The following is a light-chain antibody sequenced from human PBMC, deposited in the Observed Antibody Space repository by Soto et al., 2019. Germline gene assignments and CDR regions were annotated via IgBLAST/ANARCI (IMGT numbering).Light chain of an antibody. J-gene: IGLJ1*01. Sequence: QSALTQPASVSGSPGQSITIFCTGTSSDVGGYNYVSWYQQHPGKAPKLMIYDVSNRPSGLSNRFSGSKSGNTASLTISGLQAEDEAGYYCSSYTSSSTEVFGTGTKLTVL. CDR3: SSYTSSSTEV. CDR1: SSDVGGYNY. CDR2: DVS. V-gene: IGLV2-14*01.